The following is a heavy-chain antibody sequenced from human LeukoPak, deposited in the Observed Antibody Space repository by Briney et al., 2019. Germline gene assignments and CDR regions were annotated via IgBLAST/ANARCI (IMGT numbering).Heavy chain of an antibody. CDR1: GFTFSNYA. V-gene: IGHV3-23*01. CDR2: ISSGSDNT. Sequence: GGSLRLSCVASGFTFSNYAMTWARQAPGEGLEWVSTISSGSDNTYYADSVKGRFTISRDNSKNILYLQVNSLRVEDTAVYYCYCSSSTCYAGGGFSWGQGTLLTVSS. D-gene: IGHD2-2*01. CDR3: YCSSSTCYAGGGFS. J-gene: IGHJ5*02.